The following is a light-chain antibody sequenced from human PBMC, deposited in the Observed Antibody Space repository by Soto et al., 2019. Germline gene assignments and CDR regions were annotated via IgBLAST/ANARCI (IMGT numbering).Light chain of an antibody. V-gene: IGKV3-15*01. CDR2: GAS. J-gene: IGKJ2*01. Sequence: EIVMTQSPATLSVSPGERATLSCRPSQSVNSNLAWYQQKPGQGPRLLIYGASTRATGVPARFSGSGSGTEFTLTISSLQSEAFAVYYCQQYNNWPPYTFGQGTKLEIK. CDR1: QSVNSN. CDR3: QQYNNWPPYT.